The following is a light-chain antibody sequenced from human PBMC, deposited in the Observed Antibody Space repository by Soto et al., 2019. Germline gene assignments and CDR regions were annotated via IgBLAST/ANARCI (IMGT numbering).Light chain of an antibody. CDR2: EVS. CDR3: NSYTSQSTWV. J-gene: IGLJ1*01. Sequence: QSALTQPASVSGSPGQSITISCTGTSSDVGGYNYVSWYQQHPGTAPKLIIYEVSNRPSGVSNRFSGSKSGNAASLTISGLQAEDEADYYCNSYTSQSTWVFGTGTKVTVL. V-gene: IGLV2-14*01. CDR1: SSDVGGYNY.